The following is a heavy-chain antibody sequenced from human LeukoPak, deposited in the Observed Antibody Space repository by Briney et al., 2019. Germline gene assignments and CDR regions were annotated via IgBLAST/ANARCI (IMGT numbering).Heavy chain of an antibody. Sequence: ASVKVSCKASGYTFTGHYLHWVRQATGQGLEWMGWMNPNSGNTGYAQKFQGRVTMTRDTSISTAYMELSSLRSEDTAVYYCARMSYYDRRGDNWFDPWGQGTLVIVSS. V-gene: IGHV1-8*02. CDR2: MNPNSGNT. CDR3: ARMSYYDRRGDNWFDP. CDR1: GYTFTGHY. D-gene: IGHD3-22*01. J-gene: IGHJ5*02.